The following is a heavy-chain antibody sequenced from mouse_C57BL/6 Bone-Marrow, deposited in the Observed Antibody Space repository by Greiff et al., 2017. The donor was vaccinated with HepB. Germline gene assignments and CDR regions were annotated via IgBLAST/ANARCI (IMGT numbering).Heavy chain of an antibody. CDR2: INPYNGGT. CDR1: GYTFTDYY. J-gene: IGHJ1*03. V-gene: IGHV1-19*01. Sequence: EVQLQQSGPVLVKPGASVKMSCKASGYTFTDYYMNWVKQSHGKSLEWIGVINPYNGGTSYNQKFKGKATLTVDKSSSTAYMELNSLTSEDSAVYYCAPITTVVGFDVWGTGTTVTVSS. CDR3: APITTVVGFDV. D-gene: IGHD1-1*01.